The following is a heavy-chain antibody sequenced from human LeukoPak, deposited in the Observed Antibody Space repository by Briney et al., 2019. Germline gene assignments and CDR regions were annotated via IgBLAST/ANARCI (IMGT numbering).Heavy chain of an antibody. CDR1: GFTFSTYT. V-gene: IGHV3-NL1*01. D-gene: IGHD5-18*01. CDR2: TSCDGYST. Sequence: GGSLRLSCAASGFTFSTYTMHWVRQAPGKGLEWVSLTSCDGYSTYYADSVKGRFTISRDNSKKTLYLKMKSLRDEDTAVYYCAKEGVRGYSYGYGTRNKWFDFWGQGTLVTVSS. CDR3: AKEGVRGYSYGYGTRNKWFDF. J-gene: IGHJ5*01.